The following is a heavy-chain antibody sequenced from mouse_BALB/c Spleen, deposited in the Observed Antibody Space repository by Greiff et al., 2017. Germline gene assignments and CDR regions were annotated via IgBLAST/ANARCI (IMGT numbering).Heavy chain of an antibody. Sequence: QVQLQQSGAELMKPGASVKISCKATGYTFSSYWIEWVKQRPGHGLEWIGEILPGSGSTNYNEKFKGKATFTADTSSNTAYMQLSSLTSEDSAVYYCARRGIYDGYYYAMDYWGQGTSVTVSS. V-gene: IGHV1-9*01. CDR2: ILPGSGST. CDR3: ARRGIYDGYYYAMDY. J-gene: IGHJ4*01. CDR1: GYTFSSYW. D-gene: IGHD2-3*01.